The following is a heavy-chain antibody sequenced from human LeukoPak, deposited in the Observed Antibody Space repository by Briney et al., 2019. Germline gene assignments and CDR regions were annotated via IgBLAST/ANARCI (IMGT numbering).Heavy chain of an antibody. CDR1: GGTFSSYA. D-gene: IGHD3-9*01. Sequence: VASVKVSCKASGGTFSSYAISWVRQAPGQGLEWMGRIIPIFGTANYAQKFQGRVTITTDESTSTAYMELSSLRSEDTAVYYCTRGPQYYDILTDQAQKDAVDYYYYYMDVWGKGTTVTVSS. CDR3: TRGPQYYDILTDQAQKDAVDYYYYYMDV. CDR2: IIPIFGTA. J-gene: IGHJ6*03. V-gene: IGHV1-69*05.